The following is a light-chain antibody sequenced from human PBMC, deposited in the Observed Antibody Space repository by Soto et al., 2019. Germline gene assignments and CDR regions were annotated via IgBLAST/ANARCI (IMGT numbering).Light chain of an antibody. CDR1: SSDVGGFNS. CDR3: RSYTSTMTNV. Sequence: QSALTQPASVSGSPGQSITISCTGTSSDVGGFNSVSWYQLRPGTAPKLILYDVVDRPSGVSYRFSGSKSGNTASLTISGLQAAEEADYFCRSYTSTMTNVFGSGTKVTVL. J-gene: IGLJ1*01. V-gene: IGLV2-14*03. CDR2: DVV.